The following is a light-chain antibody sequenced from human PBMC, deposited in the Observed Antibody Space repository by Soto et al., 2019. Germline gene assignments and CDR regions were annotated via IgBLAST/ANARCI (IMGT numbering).Light chain of an antibody. CDR2: DAS. CDR1: QSVRSN. V-gene: IGKV3-15*01. CDR3: QQCNNWPLT. J-gene: IGKJ4*01. Sequence: EIVMTQSPATLYLSPGERATLSCRASQSVRSNLAWYQQTPGQAPRLLIYDASTRATGVPARFSGSGSGTEFTLTISSLQSEDFAVYYCQQCNNWPLTFGGGTKVEIK.